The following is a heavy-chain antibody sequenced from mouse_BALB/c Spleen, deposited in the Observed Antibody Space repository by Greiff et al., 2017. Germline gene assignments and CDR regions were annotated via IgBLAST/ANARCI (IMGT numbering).Heavy chain of an antibody. CDR3: ARQEITTVVAHFDY. CDR1: GFAFSSYD. V-gene: IGHV5-12-1*01. Sequence: EVQRVESGGGLVKPGGSLKLSCAASGFAFSSYDMSWVRQTPEKRLEWVAYISSGGGSTYYPDTVKGRFTISRDNAKNTLYLQMSSLKSEDTAMYYCARQEITTVVAHFDYWGQGTTRTVSS. CDR2: ISSGGGST. J-gene: IGHJ2*01. D-gene: IGHD1-1*01.